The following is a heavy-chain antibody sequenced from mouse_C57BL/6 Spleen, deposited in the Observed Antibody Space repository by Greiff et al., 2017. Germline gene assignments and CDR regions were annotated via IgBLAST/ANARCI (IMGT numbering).Heavy chain of an antibody. CDR3: TRSPLYDEYFDV. Sequence: VQLQQSGTVLARPGASVKMSCKTSGYTFTSYWMHWVKQRPGQGLEWIGAIYPGNSDTSYNQKFKGKAKLTAVTSASTAYMELSSLTNEDSAVYYCTRSPLYDEYFDVWGTGTTVTVSS. J-gene: IGHJ1*03. CDR1: GYTFTSYW. D-gene: IGHD2-3*01. V-gene: IGHV1-5*01. CDR2: IYPGNSDT.